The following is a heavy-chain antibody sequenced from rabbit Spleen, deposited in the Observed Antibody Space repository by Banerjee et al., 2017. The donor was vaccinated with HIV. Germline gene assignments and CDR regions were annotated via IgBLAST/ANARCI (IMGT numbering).Heavy chain of an antibody. V-gene: IGHV1S40*01. Sequence: QSLEESGGDLVKPGASLTLTCTASGFSFSSNYYMCWVRQAPGKGLEWIACIGAGSSGGTYYASWAKGRFTISKTSSTTVTLQMTTLTAADTATYFCARDTSSSFSSYGMDLWGQGTLVTVS. CDR3: ARDTSSSFSSYGMDL. CDR1: GFSFSSNYY. D-gene: IGHD1-1*01. J-gene: IGHJ6*01. CDR2: IGAGSSGGT.